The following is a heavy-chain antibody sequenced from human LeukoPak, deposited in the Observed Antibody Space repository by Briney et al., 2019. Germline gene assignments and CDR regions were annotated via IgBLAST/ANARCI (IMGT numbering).Heavy chain of an antibody. D-gene: IGHD5-24*01. Sequence: GGSLRLSCVASGFTFSSYWMSRVRQAPGKGLEWVANIKQDGSTKYYMDSVKGRFTISRDTAKNSLYLQMNSLRAEDTAVYYCARDPDGFDYWGQGTLVTVSS. CDR1: GFTFSSYW. J-gene: IGHJ4*02. V-gene: IGHV3-7*04. CDR3: ARDPDGFDY. CDR2: IKQDGSTK.